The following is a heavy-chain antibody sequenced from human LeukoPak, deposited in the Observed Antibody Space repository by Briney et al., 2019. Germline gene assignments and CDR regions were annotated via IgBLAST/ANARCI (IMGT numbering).Heavy chain of an antibody. J-gene: IGHJ3*02. Sequence: GTSLRLSCAASAFTFKNYGMHWVRQAPGKGLEWVAFISYDGNSKYYPDSVKGRFTISRDDSKNTLYLQMISLRSEDTAVYYCAKDSVAYNGIYDAFDIWGQGTMVTVSS. D-gene: IGHD1-26*01. V-gene: IGHV3-30*18. CDR3: AKDSVAYNGIYDAFDI. CDR2: ISYDGNSK. CDR1: AFTFKNYG.